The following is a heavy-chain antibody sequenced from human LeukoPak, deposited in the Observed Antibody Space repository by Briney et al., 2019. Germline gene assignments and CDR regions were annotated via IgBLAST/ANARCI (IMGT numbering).Heavy chain of an antibody. V-gene: IGHV4-39*01. J-gene: IGHJ3*02. Sequence: PSETPSLTCTVSGGSISSSSYYWGWIRQPPGKGLEWIGSIYYSGSTYYNPSLKSRVTISVDTSKNQFSLKLSSVTAADTAVYYCARRRLVLDAFDIWGQGTMVTVSS. CDR2: IYYSGST. CDR3: ARRRLVLDAFDI. D-gene: IGHD1-1*01. CDR1: GGSISSSSYY.